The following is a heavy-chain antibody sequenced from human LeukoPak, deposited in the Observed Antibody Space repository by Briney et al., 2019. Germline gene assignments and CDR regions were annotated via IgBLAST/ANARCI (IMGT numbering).Heavy chain of an antibody. Sequence: TGGSLRLSCAASGFTFSSYWMHWVRQAPGKGLEWVSVIYSGGSTYYADSVKGRFTISRDNSKNTLYLQMNSLRAEDTAVYYCASSIQLWSLGAFDIWGQGTMVTVSS. CDR2: IYSGGST. V-gene: IGHV3-53*01. CDR3: ASSIQLWSLGAFDI. CDR1: GFTFSSYW. J-gene: IGHJ3*02. D-gene: IGHD5-18*01.